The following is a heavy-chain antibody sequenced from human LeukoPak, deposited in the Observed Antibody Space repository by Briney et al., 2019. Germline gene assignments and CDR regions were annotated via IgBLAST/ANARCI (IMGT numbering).Heavy chain of an antibody. D-gene: IGHD3-22*01. Sequence: GGSLRLSCAAPGFTFSSYAMSWVRQAPGKGLEWVSAISGSGGSTYYADSVKGRFTISRDNSKNTLFLQMNSLRAADTAVYYCASQKEDYYDSSGYYWGQGTLVTVSS. V-gene: IGHV3-23*01. CDR1: GFTFSSYA. CDR3: ASQKEDYYDSSGYY. CDR2: ISGSGGST. J-gene: IGHJ4*02.